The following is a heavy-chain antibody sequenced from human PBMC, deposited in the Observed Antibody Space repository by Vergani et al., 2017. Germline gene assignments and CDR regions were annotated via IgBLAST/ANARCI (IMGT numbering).Heavy chain of an antibody. Sequence: ESGGGLVQPGGSLRLSCAASGFTFSSYWMSWFRQAPGKGLEWLAFVYWNDDERYSPSLKSRVTITKDTSKNEVILTMATMDPVDTATYYCVHRLGYFDWDGAFDVWGPGTMVTVSS. D-gene: IGHD3-9*01. J-gene: IGHJ3*01. V-gene: IGHV2-5*08. CDR1: GFTFSSYW. CDR3: VHRLGYFDWDGAFDV. CDR2: VYWNDDER.